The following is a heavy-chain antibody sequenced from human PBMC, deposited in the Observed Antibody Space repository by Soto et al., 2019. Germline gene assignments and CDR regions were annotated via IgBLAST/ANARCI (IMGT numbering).Heavy chain of an antibody. CDR1: GFTFSRYE. D-gene: IGHD6-13*01. J-gene: IGHJ5*02. V-gene: IGHV3-48*03. CDR2: ISSSGSTI. Sequence: GGSLRLSCAASGFTFSRYEMNWVRQAPGKGLEWVSYISSSGSTIYYADSVKGRFTISRDNAKNSLYLQMNSLRAEDTAVYYCARFLNRRIAAAADPWGQGTLVTVSS. CDR3: ARFLNRRIAAAADP.